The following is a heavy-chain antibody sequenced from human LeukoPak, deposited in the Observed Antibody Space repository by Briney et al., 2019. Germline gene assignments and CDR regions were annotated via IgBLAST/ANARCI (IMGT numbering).Heavy chain of an antibody. CDR3: PALIGYCSSTSCPGDY. J-gene: IGHJ4*02. CDR2: ISYDGSNK. CDR1: GFTFSSYA. D-gene: IGHD2-2*01. Sequence: GGSLRLSRAASGFTFSSYAMHWVRQAPGKGLEWVAVISYDGSNKYYADSVKGRFTISRDNSKNTLYLQMNSLRAEDTAVYYCPALIGYCSSTSCPGDYWGQGTLVTVSS. V-gene: IGHV3-30*04.